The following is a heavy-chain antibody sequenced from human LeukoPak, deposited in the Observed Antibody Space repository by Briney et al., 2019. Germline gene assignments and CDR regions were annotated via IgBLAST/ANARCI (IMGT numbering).Heavy chain of an antibody. V-gene: IGHV4-59*06. Sequence: PSETLSLTCTVSGGSISSYYWSWIRQPAGKGLEWIGYIYHSGSTYYNPSLKSRVTISVDRSKNQFSLKLSSVTAADTAVYYCARSGDWGPMDVWGQGTTVTVSS. J-gene: IGHJ6*02. CDR1: GGSISSYY. D-gene: IGHD2-21*02. CDR2: IYHSGST. CDR3: ARSGDWGPMDV.